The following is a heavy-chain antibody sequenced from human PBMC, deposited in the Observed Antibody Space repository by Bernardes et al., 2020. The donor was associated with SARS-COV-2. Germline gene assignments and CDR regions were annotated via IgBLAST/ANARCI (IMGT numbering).Heavy chain of an antibody. CDR1: GFTFSTYS. J-gene: IGHJ6*02. CDR3: ARGRSPYYDYIWGSYRSDYYYYGMDV. D-gene: IGHD3-16*02. CDR2: ISSSSDYI. V-gene: IGHV3-21*01. Sequence: GGSLRLSCTASGFTFSTYSMNWVRQAPGRGLEWVSSISSSSDYIYYADSLKGRFTISRDNAKNSLYLQMNSLRAEDTAVYYCARGRSPYYDYIWGSYRSDYYYYGMDVWGQGTTVTVSS.